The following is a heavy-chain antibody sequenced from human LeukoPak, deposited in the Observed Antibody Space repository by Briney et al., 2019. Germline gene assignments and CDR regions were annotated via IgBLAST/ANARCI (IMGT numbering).Heavy chain of an antibody. D-gene: IGHD3-22*01. Sequence: GGSLRLSCAASGFTFSSYGMHWVRQAPGKGLEWVAFIRYDGSNKYYADSVKGRFTISRDNSKNTLYLQMNSLRAEDTAVYYCAKDSWGITMIVVVTYYFDYWGQGTLVTVSS. CDR1: GFTFSSYG. CDR3: AKDSWGITMIVVVTYYFDY. J-gene: IGHJ4*02. V-gene: IGHV3-30*02. CDR2: IRYDGSNK.